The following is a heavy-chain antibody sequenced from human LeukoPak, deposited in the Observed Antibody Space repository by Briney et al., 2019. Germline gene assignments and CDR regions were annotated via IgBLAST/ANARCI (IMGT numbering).Heavy chain of an antibody. CDR2: ISWNSGSI. CDR1: GFTFDDYA. Sequence: PGGSLRLSCAASGFTFDDYAMHWVRQAPGKGLEWVSGISWNSGSIGYADSVKGRFTISRDNANNSLYLQMNSLRAEDTALYHCAKDLEMATIYYFDYWGQGTLVTVSS. V-gene: IGHV3-9*01. J-gene: IGHJ4*02. D-gene: IGHD5-24*01. CDR3: AKDLEMATIYYFDY.